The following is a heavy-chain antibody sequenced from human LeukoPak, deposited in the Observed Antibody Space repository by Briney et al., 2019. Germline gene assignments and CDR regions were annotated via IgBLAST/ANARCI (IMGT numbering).Heavy chain of an antibody. D-gene: IGHD6-19*01. CDR2: INHSGAT. V-gene: IGHV4-34*01. Sequence: KASETLSLTCAGSGVAFTGYHWSWIRQPPGKGLEWIGEINHSGATNQNPPLKSRVTILVDTSKNQFSLRLTSVSAADTGVYYCATPTRGGIAVTGTFGHWGQGTQVTVSS. CDR3: ATPTRGGIAVTGTFGH. J-gene: IGHJ4*02. CDR1: GVAFTGYH.